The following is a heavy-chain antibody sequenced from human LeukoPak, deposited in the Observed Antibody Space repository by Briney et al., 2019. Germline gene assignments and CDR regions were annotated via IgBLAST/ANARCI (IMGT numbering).Heavy chain of an antibody. CDR1: GFTFSGYA. J-gene: IGHJ5*01. V-gene: IGHV3-23*01. CDR3: AKDPGYGSGWFDY. Sequence: GGSLRLSCVASGFTFSGYAMSWVRQAPGKGLEWVSAIAGSGGSTYYADSVKGRFTISRDNSKNTLFLQMNSLRAEDTAVYHCAKDPGYGSGWFDYWGQGTLVTVSS. CDR2: IAGSGGST. D-gene: IGHD6-19*01.